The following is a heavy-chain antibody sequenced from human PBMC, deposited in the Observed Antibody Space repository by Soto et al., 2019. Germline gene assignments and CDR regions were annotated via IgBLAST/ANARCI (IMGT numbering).Heavy chain of an antibody. CDR2: ISWNSDSI. CDR3: AKARGYDFWSGYCDY. CDR1: GFTFDDYA. J-gene: IGHJ4*02. V-gene: IGHV3-9*01. D-gene: IGHD3-3*01. Sequence: GGSLRLSCAASGFTFDDYAMHWVRQAPGKGLEWVSGISWNSDSIGYADSVKGRFTISRDSAKNSLYLQMNSLRAEDTALYYCAKARGYDFWSGYCDYWGQGTLVTVSS.